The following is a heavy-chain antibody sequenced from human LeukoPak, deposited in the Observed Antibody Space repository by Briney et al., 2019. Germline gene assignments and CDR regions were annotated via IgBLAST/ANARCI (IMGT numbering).Heavy chain of an antibody. V-gene: IGHV4-61*01. CDR1: GGSISSSSYY. Sequence: SETLSLTCTVSGGSISSSSYYWSWIRQPPGKGLEWIGYIYYSGSTNYNPSLKSRVTISVDTSKNQFSLKLSSVTAADTAVYYCARAAINYYDSSGFEYWGQGTLVTVSS. CDR3: ARAAINYYDSSGFEY. D-gene: IGHD3-22*01. J-gene: IGHJ4*02. CDR2: IYYSGST.